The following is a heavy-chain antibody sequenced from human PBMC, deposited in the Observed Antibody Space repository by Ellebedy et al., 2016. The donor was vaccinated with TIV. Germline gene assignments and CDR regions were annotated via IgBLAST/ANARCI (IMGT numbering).Heavy chain of an antibody. Sequence: SQTLSLTCVISGDIVSTDIVWHWIRQSPSRRLEWPGRTYYRTKWNNDYAVSLKSRITINPDTSKNQFSLQLNSVTPEDTAVYYCARGWFGSGMGIWGQGTTVTVSS. CDR2: TYYRTKWNN. V-gene: IGHV6-1*01. CDR1: GDIVSTDIV. J-gene: IGHJ6*02. CDR3: ARGWFGSGMGI. D-gene: IGHD3-16*01.